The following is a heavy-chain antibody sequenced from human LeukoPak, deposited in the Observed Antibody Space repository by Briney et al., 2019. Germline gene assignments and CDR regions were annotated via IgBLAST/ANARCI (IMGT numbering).Heavy chain of an antibody. J-gene: IGHJ4*02. D-gene: IGHD3-3*01. V-gene: IGHV4-39*01. CDR2: IFYTGST. CDR3: ARNDFWSGYYRLFDY. Sequence: SETLSLTCTVSGVSISSSDYYWGWIRQSPGKGLEWIGTIFYTGSTYYNPSLSSRVAISVDTSKNQFSLRLSSVTAADTAVYFCARNDFWSGYYRLFDYWGQGTLVTVSS. CDR1: GVSISSSDYY.